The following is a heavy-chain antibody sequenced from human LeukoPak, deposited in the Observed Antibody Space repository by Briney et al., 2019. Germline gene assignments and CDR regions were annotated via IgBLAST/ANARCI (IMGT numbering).Heavy chain of an antibody. CDR2: IKQDGGEK. CDR1: GFTFSGFS. V-gene: IGHV3-7*01. Sequence: GGSLRLSCAASGFTFSGFSMSWVRQSPTKGLEWVANIKQDGGEKYYVDSVKGRFTISRDNAKNSLSLQMNNLRVEDTAVYYCARAGSHWHYVYWGQGTVVTVSS. D-gene: IGHD3-10*01. CDR3: ARAGSHWHYVY. J-gene: IGHJ4*02.